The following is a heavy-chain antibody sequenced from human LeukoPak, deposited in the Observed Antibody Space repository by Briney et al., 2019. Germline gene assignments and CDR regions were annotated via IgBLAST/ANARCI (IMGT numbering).Heavy chain of an antibody. CDR2: IRFDGTTK. V-gene: IGHV3-30*02. J-gene: IGHJ4*02. CDR3: ASNRYSSSWYGGYFDY. CDR1: GFTFSSYG. D-gene: IGHD6-13*01. Sequence: GGSLRLSCAASGFTFSSYGMHWVRQAPGKGLEWVTFIRFDGTTKNYADSVKGRFTISRDNSKNTLYLQMDSLRAEDTAVYYCASNRYSSSWYGGYFDYWGQGTLVTVSS.